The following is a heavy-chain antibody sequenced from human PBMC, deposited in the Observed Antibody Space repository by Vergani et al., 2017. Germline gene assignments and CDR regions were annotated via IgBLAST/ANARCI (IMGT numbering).Heavy chain of an antibody. CDR1: GFTFSSYS. Sequence: EVQLVESGGGLVKPGGSLRLSCAASGFTFSSYSMNWVRQAPGKGLEWVSSISSSSSYIYYADSVKGRFTISRDNAKYSLYLQMNSLRAEDPAVYYCASTSYYYDSSGLDAFDIWGQGTMVTVSS. D-gene: IGHD3-22*01. CDR3: ASTSYYYDSSGLDAFDI. V-gene: IGHV3-21*01. J-gene: IGHJ3*02. CDR2: ISSSSSYI.